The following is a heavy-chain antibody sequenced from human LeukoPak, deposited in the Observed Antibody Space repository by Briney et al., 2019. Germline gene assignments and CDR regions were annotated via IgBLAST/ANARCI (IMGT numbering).Heavy chain of an antibody. D-gene: IGHD1-26*01. J-gene: IGHJ3*02. Sequence: GGSLRLSCAASGFTFSSYEMNWVRQAPGKGLEWVSYISSSGSTIYYADSVKGRFTISRDNAKNSLYLQMNSLRAEDTAVYYCTTDLQGSGSFFAFDIWGQGTMVTVPS. V-gene: IGHV3-48*03. CDR3: TTDLQGSGSFFAFDI. CDR2: ISSSGSTI. CDR1: GFTFSSYE.